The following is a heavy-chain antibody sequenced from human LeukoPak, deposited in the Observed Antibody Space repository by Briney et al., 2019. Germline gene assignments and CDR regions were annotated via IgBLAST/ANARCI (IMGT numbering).Heavy chain of an antibody. V-gene: IGHV4-59*01. D-gene: IGHD6-19*01. CDR1: GGSFSGYY. Sequence: SETLSLTCAVYGGSFSGYYWSWIRQPPGKGLEWIGYIYYSGSTNYNPSLKSRVTISVDTSKNQFSLKLSSVTAADTAVYYCARGPSRYSSGWYGGAFDVWGQGTKVAVSS. J-gene: IGHJ3*01. CDR2: IYYSGST. CDR3: ARGPSRYSSGWYGGAFDV.